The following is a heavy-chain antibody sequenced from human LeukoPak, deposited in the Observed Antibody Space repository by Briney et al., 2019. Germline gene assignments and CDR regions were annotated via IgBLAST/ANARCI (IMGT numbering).Heavy chain of an antibody. V-gene: IGHV4-61*02. D-gene: IGHD3-16*01. CDR2: IYTSGST. CDR1: GGSISSGSYY. J-gene: IGHJ4*02. Sequence: PSQTLSLTCTVSGGSISSGSYYWSWIRQPAGKGLEWIGRIYTSGSTNYNPSLKSRVTISVDTSKNQFSLKLSSVTAADTAVYYCASGGGFDYWGQGTLVTVSS. CDR3: ASGGGFDY.